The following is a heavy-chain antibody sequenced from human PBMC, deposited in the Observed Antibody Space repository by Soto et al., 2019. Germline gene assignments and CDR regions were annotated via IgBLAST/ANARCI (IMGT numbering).Heavy chain of an antibody. CDR2: IKEDGSEK. CDR3: ARWIRGTVDY. CDR1: AFTFSNYY. Sequence: EVQLVASGGALVQPGGSLRLSCAASAFTFSNYYMGWVRQAPGKGLEWLANIKEDGSEKYYVDSVKGRFTISRDNAKSSLHLQMNSLRAEDTAVYYCARWIRGTVDYWGQGTLVTVSS. D-gene: IGHD3-10*01. J-gene: IGHJ4*02. V-gene: IGHV3-7*01.